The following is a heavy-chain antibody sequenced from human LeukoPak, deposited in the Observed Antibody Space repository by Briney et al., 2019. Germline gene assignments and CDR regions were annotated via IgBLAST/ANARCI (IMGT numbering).Heavy chain of an antibody. J-gene: IGHJ3*02. CDR3: ARVPIVVITSTRAFDI. Sequence: SETLSLTCTVSGGSISSGSYYWSWIRQPAGKGLEWIGRIYTSGSTNYNPSLKSRVTTSVDTSKNQFSLKLSSVTAADTAVCYCARVPIVVITSTRAFDIWGQGTMVTVSS. CDR1: GGSISSGSYY. CDR2: IYTSGST. V-gene: IGHV4-61*02. D-gene: IGHD3-22*01.